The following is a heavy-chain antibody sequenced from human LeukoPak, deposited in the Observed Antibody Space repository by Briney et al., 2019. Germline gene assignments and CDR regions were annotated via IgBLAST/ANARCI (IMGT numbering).Heavy chain of an antibody. CDR1: GFTFGNYG. Sequence: GGSLRLSCAVSGFTFGNYGMHWVRQAPGKGLEWVALILYDGSSEYYAGSVKGRFTISRDNSKITVYLQMNSLKAEDTVVYYCAKELYNYGDYGAEGLDVGGQGTTVTVS. CDR3: AKELYNYGDYGAEGLDV. J-gene: IGHJ6*02. D-gene: IGHD4-17*01. CDR2: ILYDGSSE. V-gene: IGHV3-30*02.